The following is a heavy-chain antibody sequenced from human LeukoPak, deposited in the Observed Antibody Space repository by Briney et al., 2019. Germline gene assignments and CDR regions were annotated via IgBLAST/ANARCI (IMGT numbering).Heavy chain of an antibody. J-gene: IGHJ4*02. D-gene: IGHD2-2*01. V-gene: IGHV3-74*01. Sequence: GSLRLSCAASGNYLMHWVRQAPGKGLVWVSHINSDGSWTSYADSVKGRFTISKDNAKNTVYLQMNNLRAEDTAVYYCVSFYETYWGRGTLVTVSS. CDR3: VSFYETY. CDR2: INSDGSWT. CDR1: GNYL.